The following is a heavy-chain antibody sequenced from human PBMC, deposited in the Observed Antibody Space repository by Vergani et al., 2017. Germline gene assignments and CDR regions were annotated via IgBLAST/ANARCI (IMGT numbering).Heavy chain of an antibody. CDR3: ARAGSFWSGYYYEYYYYGMDV. V-gene: IGHV1-69*13. CDR2: IIPIFGTA. Sequence: QVQLVQSGAEVKKPGASVKVSCKASGYTFSSYAISWVRQAPGQGLEWMGGIIPIFGTANYAQKFQGRVTITADESTITAYMELSSLRSEDTAVYYCARAGSFWSGYYYEYYYYGMDVWGQGTTVTVSS. D-gene: IGHD3-3*01. J-gene: IGHJ6*02. CDR1: GYTFSSYA.